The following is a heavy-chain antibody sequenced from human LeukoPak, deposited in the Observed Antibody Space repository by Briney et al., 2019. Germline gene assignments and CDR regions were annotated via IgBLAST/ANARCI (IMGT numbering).Heavy chain of an antibody. J-gene: IGHJ4*02. D-gene: IGHD2-15*01. CDR1: GYTFSNYG. Sequence: ASVKVSCKTSGYTFSNYGIGWMRQAPGQGLEWMGWISAYSGNTEYAQKVQGRVTMTADTSTNTAYLELMSLRSDDTAIYHCARVGAYCTGDSCFDYWGQGTLVTASS. V-gene: IGHV1-18*01. CDR2: ISAYSGNT. CDR3: ARVGAYCTGDSCFDY.